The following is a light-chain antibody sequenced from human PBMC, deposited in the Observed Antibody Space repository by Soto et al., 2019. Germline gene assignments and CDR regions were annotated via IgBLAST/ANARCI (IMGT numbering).Light chain of an antibody. J-gene: IGKJ2*01. Sequence: DIQMTQSPSSVSASVGDRVTITCRASQGINTHLAWYQQKPGKAPNLLISAASNLQSGVPSRFSCSGSETDFTLTISSLQPEDFTTYYCQQTNTFPHTFGQGTNLEIK. CDR1: QGINTH. CDR2: AAS. CDR3: QQTNTFPHT. V-gene: IGKV1-12*01.